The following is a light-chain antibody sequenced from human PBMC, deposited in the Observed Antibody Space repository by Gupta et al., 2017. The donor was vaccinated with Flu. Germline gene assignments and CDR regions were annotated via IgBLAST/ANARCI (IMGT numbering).Light chain of an antibody. V-gene: IGKV4-1*01. CDR1: QSVLYSPNNKNY. CDR2: WAS. Sequence: DIVMTQSPDSRTVSLGERATINCKSSQSVLYSPNNKNYLAWYQQKPGQPPKLLIYWASTRESGVPDRFSGSGSGTDFTLTISSLQAEDVAVYYCQQYDSTPPTFGQGTKVEIK. J-gene: IGKJ1*01. CDR3: QQYDSTPPT.